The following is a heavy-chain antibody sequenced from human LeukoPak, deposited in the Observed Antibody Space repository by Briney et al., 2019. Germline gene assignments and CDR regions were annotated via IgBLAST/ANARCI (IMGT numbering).Heavy chain of an antibody. V-gene: IGHV4-31*03. CDR1: GDSVNSGGYV. D-gene: IGHD6-25*01. CDR2: IYYTGST. CDR3: ACGKATYWFDP. Sequence: SQTLSLTCTVSGDSVNSGGYVWSWIRQHPEKGLEWIGYIYYTGSTSYNPSLMSRVTISLDASENQFSLTLASVTAADTAVYYCACGKATYWFDPWGQGTLVTVSS. J-gene: IGHJ5*02.